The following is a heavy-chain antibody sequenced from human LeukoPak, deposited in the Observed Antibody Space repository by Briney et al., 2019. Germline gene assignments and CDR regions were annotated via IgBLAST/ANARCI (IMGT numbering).Heavy chain of an antibody. CDR1: GGSISSSSYY. Sequence: SETLSLTCTVSGGSISSSSYYWGWVRQPPGKGLEWIVTIYYRESTYYNPSLKSRVTISVCTFKNQFSRKLSSVTAADTAVYYCARVPGGALNWFDPWGQGTLVTVSS. CDR2: IYYREST. CDR3: ARVPGGALNWFDP. V-gene: IGHV4-39*01. D-gene: IGHD1-1*01. J-gene: IGHJ5*02.